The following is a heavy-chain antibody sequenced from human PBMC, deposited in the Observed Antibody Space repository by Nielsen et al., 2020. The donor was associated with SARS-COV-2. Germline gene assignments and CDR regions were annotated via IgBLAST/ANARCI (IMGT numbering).Heavy chain of an antibody. CDR2: ISQDGTNE. J-gene: IGHJ2*01. V-gene: IGHV3-30*18. CDR3: AKEPPEGYWFLDL. D-gene: IGHD2-15*01. Sequence: GGSLRLSCVASGFGVSTYGMHWVRQAPGKGLDWVAVISQDGTNEYYADSVKGRFTVSRDNSKSILYLEMNSLGGEDTAVYYCAKEPPEGYWFLDLWSRGTLVSVSS. CDR1: GFGVSTYG.